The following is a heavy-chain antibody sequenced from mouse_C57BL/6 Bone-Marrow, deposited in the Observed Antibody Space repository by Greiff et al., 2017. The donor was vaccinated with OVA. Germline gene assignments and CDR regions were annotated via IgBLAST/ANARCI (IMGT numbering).Heavy chain of an antibody. Sequence: VQLQQSGPELVKPGASVKISCKASGYTFTDYYMNWVKQSHGKSLEWIGDINPNNGGTSYNQKFKGKATLTVDKSSSTAYMQLRSLTSEDSADYDCARSPKNWDPYWYFDVWGTGTTVTVSS. J-gene: IGHJ1*03. D-gene: IGHD4-1*01. CDR1: GYTFTDYY. CDR3: ARSPKNWDPYWYFDV. CDR2: INPNNGGT. V-gene: IGHV1-26*01.